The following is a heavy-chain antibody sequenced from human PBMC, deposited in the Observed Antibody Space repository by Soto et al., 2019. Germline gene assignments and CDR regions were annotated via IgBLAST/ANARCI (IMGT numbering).Heavy chain of an antibody. J-gene: IGHJ6*02. CDR3: VKEGRGSSTSCSRCYGLDV. CDR2: LSHDESNK. D-gene: IGHD2-2*01. CDR1: GFTFSTYG. Sequence: QVQLVESGGGVVQPGRSLRLSRGASGFTFSTYGMHWVRQAPGKGLEWVAALSHDESNKFYAASVKGRFTISRDKSKNVMYVEMLRLGSVDTAVYYCVKEGRGSSTSCSRCYGLDVWGQGTTVTVSS. V-gene: IGHV3-30*18.